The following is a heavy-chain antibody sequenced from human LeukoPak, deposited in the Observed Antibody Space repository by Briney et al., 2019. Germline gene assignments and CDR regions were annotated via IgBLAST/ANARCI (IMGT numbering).Heavy chain of an antibody. CDR3: VTVVLAATGDY. CDR2: IIANNGTA. D-gene: IGHD2-15*01. V-gene: IGHV1-18*01. Sequence: ASVKVSCKASGGTFTSYAISWVRQAPGQGLEWMGWIIANNGTANYAQKFQGRVTITTDESTSTAYMQLRSLRSDDPAVYYFVTVVLAATGDYWGQGNLVTVSS. CDR1: GGTFTSYA. J-gene: IGHJ4*02.